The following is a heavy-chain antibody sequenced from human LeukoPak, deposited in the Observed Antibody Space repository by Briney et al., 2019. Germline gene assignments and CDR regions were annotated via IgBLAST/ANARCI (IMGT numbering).Heavy chain of an antibody. CDR2: IIPIFGTA. J-gene: IGHJ6*03. Sequence: ASVKVSCKASGGTFSSYAISWVRQAPGQGLEWMGGIIPIFGTANYAQKFQGRVTITTDESTSTAYMELSSLRSEDTAVYYCARAQTVEYSSSSSNYYYYYMDVWGKGTTVTASS. CDR1: GGTFSSYA. D-gene: IGHD6-6*01. V-gene: IGHV1-69*05. CDR3: ARAQTVEYSSSSSNYYYYYMDV.